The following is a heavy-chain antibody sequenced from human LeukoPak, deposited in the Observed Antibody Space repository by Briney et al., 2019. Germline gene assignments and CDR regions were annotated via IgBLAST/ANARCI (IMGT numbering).Heavy chain of an antibody. Sequence: GGSLRLSCAASGFTVSSIYMNWVRQAPGKGLEWVSVIYSDGKIFYADFVKGRFTISRDNSKNTVYLQMNSLRAEDTAVYYCARDGDPFDYWGQGTLVTVSS. CDR1: GFTVSSIY. J-gene: IGHJ4*02. CDR2: IYSDGKI. CDR3: ARDGDPFDY. D-gene: IGHD3-10*01. V-gene: IGHV3-66*01.